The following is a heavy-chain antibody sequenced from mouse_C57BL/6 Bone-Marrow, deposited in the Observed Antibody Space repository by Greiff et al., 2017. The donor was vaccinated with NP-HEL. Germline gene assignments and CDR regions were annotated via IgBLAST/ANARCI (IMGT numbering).Heavy chain of an antibody. CDR3: ARHAGSFDY. V-gene: IGHV5-12*01. Sequence: EVKLVESGGGLVQPGGSLKLSCAASGFTFSDYYMYWVRQTPEKRLEWVAYISNGGGSTYYPDTVKGRFTISRDNAKNTLYLQMSRLKSEDTAMYYCARHAGSFDYWGQGTTLTVSS. J-gene: IGHJ2*01. CDR1: GFTFSDYY. CDR2: ISNGGGST.